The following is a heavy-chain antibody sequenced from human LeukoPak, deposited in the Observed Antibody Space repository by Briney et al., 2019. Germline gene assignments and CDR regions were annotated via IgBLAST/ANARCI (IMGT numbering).Heavy chain of an antibody. CDR2: INPNSGGT. Sequence: ASVKVSCKASGYTFTGYYMHWVRQAPGQGLEWMGWINPNSGGTNYAQKFQGRVTITADKSTSTAYMELSSLRSEDTAVYYCASGDDYVWGSSPGYWGQGTLVTVSS. V-gene: IGHV1-2*02. D-gene: IGHD3-16*01. J-gene: IGHJ4*02. CDR3: ASGDDYVWGSSPGY. CDR1: GYTFTGYY.